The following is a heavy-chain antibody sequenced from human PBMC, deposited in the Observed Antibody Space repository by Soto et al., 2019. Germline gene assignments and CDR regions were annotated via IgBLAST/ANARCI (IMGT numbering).Heavy chain of an antibody. V-gene: IGHV1-69*06. J-gene: IGHJ3*02. CDR1: GGTFSSYA. CDR3: ALCAHSYGPTFDAFDI. Sequence: ASVKVSCKASGGTFSSYAISWVRQAPGQGLEWMGGIIPIFGTANYAQKFQGRVTITADKSTSTAYMELSSLRSEDTAVYYCALCAHSYGPTFDAFDIWGQGTMVTVSS. D-gene: IGHD5-18*01. CDR2: IIPIFGTA.